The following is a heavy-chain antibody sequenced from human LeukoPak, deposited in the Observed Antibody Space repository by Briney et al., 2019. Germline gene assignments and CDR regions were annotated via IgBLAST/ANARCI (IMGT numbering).Heavy chain of an antibody. D-gene: IGHD2-2*01. Sequence: GGSLRLSCAASGFTFSSYWMSWVRQAPGKGLEWVANTKQDGSEKYYVDSVKGRFTISRDNAKNSLYLQMNSLRAEDTAVYYCARVEGYCSSTSRRPNYFDLWGRGTLVTVSS. CDR3: ARVEGYCSSTSRRPNYFDL. CDR2: TKQDGSEK. J-gene: IGHJ2*01. V-gene: IGHV3-7*01. CDR1: GFTFSSYW.